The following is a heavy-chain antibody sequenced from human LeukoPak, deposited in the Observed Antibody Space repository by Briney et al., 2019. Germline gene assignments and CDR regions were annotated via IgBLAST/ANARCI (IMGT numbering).Heavy chain of an antibody. Sequence: SGGSLRLSCAASGFTLSDYGMNWVRQAPGKGLEWVAVISHDGNNKYYADSVKGRFTLSRDNSKNTLYLQMNSLRPEDTAVYYCAKRMGPSIAATDLDYWGQGTLVTVSS. V-gene: IGHV3-30*18. CDR3: AKRMGPSIAATDLDY. J-gene: IGHJ4*02. CDR1: GFTLSDYG. D-gene: IGHD6-13*01. CDR2: ISHDGNNK.